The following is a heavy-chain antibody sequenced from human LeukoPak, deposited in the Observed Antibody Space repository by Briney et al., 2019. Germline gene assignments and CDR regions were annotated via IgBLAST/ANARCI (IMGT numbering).Heavy chain of an antibody. CDR3: ARFYYDFWSGYQPLDY. V-gene: IGHV3-7*01. CDR1: GFTFSSYW. Sequence: GGSLRLSCAASGFTFSSYWMSWVRQAPGKGLEWVANIKQDGSEKYYVDSVKGRFTISRDNAKNSLYLQMNSLRAEDTAVYYCARFYYDFWSGYQPLDYWGQGTLVTVSS. CDR2: IKQDGSEK. D-gene: IGHD3-3*01. J-gene: IGHJ4*02.